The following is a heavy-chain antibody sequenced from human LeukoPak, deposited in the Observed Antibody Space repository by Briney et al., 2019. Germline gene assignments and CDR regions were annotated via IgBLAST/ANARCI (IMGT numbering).Heavy chain of an antibody. D-gene: IGHD5-18*01. CDR2: INWDGGTT. V-gene: IGHV3-43D*03. Sequence: GGSLRLSCAASGFTFDNYAMHWVRQAPGKGLEWVSLINWDGGTTYYADSVKGRFTISRDNIKKSLYLQMNSLRPADTALYYCAKGKREYNYGPNKYSYYYMDVWGKGTTVTVSS. CDR3: AKGKREYNYGPNKYSYYYMDV. CDR1: GFTFDNYA. J-gene: IGHJ6*03.